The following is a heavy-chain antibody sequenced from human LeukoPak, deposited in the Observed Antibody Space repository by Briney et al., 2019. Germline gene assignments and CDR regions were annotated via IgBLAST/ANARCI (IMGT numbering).Heavy chain of an antibody. Sequence: GGSLRLSCAASGFTFSIYAMTWVRQAPGKGLEWVSGISNSGDSTYYADSVKGRFTISRDNSNNTLYLQMNSLRAEDTAVYYCAHISSSWPDYWGQGTLVTVSS. D-gene: IGHD6-13*01. CDR3: AHISSSWPDY. V-gene: IGHV3-23*01. CDR1: GFTFSIYA. CDR2: ISNSGDST. J-gene: IGHJ4*02.